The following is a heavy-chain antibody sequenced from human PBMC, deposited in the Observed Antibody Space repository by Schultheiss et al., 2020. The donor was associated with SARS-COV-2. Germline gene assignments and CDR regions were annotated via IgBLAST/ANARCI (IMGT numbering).Heavy chain of an antibody. V-gene: IGHV3-30*19. CDR2: ISYDGSNK. CDR3: ARGGSGSYYYYYYYMDV. Sequence: GESLKISCAASGFTFSSYGMHWVRQAPGKGLEWVAVISYDGSNKYYADSVKGRFTISRDNSKNTLYLQMNSLRAEDTAVYYCARGGSGSYYYYYYYMDVWGKGTTVTVSS. J-gene: IGHJ6*03. CDR1: GFTFSSYG. D-gene: IGHD3-10*01.